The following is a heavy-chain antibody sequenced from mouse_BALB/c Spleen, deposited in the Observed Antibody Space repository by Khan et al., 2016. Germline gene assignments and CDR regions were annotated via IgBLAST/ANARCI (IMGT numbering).Heavy chain of an antibody. J-gene: IGHJ2*01. V-gene: IGHV14-3*02. D-gene: IGHD1-1*01. CDR3: ARMITTVGGY. CDR1: GFNIKDTY. Sequence: MQLQQPGAELVKPGASVKLSCTASGFNIKDTYMHWVKQRPEQGLEWIGRIDPANGNTKYDPKFQGKATITADTSSNTAYLQLSSLTSEDTAVYYCARMITTVGGYWGQGTTLTVSS. CDR2: IDPANGNT.